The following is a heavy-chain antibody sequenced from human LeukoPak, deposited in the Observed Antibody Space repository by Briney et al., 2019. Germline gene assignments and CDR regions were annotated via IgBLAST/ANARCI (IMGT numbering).Heavy chain of an antibody. J-gene: IGHJ4*02. V-gene: IGHV3-74*01. CDR2: INSDGSST. Sequence: GGSLRLSCAASGFTLKTYWVHWVRQAPGKGLSWVSLINSDGSSTSYADSVKGRFTISRDNSKNTLFLQMNSLRAEDTAVYYCVRGVYNNGNMNDYWGQGTLVTVSS. D-gene: IGHD5/OR15-5a*01. CDR3: VRGVYNNGNMNDY. CDR1: GFTLKTYW.